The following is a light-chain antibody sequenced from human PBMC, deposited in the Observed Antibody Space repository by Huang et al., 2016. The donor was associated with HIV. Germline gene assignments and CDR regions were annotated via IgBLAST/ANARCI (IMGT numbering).Light chain of an antibody. CDR2: ATS. V-gene: IGKV1-9*01. J-gene: IGKJ3*01. CDR1: QDINSH. CDR3: QQLNSFL. Sequence: IQLTQSPSSLSASVGDRVTISCRASQDINSHLAWYQQKPGKAPKLLIYATSTLQNGVPSRFSGYGSGTVFTLTINSLQPDDFAIYYCQQLNSFLFGPGTRVDI.